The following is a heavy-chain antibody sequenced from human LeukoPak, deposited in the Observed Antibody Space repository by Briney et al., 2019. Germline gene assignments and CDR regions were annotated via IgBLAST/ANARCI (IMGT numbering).Heavy chain of an antibody. D-gene: IGHD3-22*01. CDR1: GFTFSSYA. J-gene: IGHJ6*03. Sequence: GGSLRLSCAASGFTFSSYAMSWVRQAPGKGLEWVSAISGSGGSTYYADSVKGRFTISRDNSKNTLYLQMNSLRAEDTAVYYCARDPTDSSGYYYYYMDVWGKGTTVTVSS. CDR2: ISGSGGST. CDR3: ARDPTDSSGYYYYYMDV. V-gene: IGHV3-23*01.